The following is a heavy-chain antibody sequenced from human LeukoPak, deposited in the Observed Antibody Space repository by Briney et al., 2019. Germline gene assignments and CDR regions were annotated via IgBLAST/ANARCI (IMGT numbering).Heavy chain of an antibody. CDR1: GYSISSGYY. D-gene: IGHD4-11*01. V-gene: IGHV4-38-2*02. CDR2: FYYIGAT. CDR3: AREDDYNAWNEYSSRDY. J-gene: IGHJ4*02. Sequence: PSETLSLTCLVYGYSISSGYYWGWVRQPPGKGLEWIASFYYIGATSYKTSLKSRLTLSPDASHNQYSLKLTSLTAADTAVYYCAREDDYNAWNEYSSRDYWGQGLLVTVSS.